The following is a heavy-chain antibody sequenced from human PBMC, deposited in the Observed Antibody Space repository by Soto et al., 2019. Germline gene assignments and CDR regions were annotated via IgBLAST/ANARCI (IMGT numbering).Heavy chain of an antibody. D-gene: IGHD1-26*01. CDR2: INPSSGSI. Sequence: ASVKVSCKASGYTFTNYYMHWVRQAPGQGLEWMGIINPSSGSISYAQKFLGRVTTTRDTSTRKVYMELSSLRSEDTAVYYCARVTQTYGAFDYWGQGTLVTVSS. J-gene: IGHJ4*02. CDR1: GYTFTNYY. CDR3: ARVTQTYGAFDY. V-gene: IGHV1-46*01.